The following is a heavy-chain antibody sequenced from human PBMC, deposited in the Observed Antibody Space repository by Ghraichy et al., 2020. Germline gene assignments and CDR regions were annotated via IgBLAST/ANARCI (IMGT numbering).Heavy chain of an antibody. J-gene: IGHJ2*01. Sequence: SETLSLTCAVFDGSFSGYYWSWIRQPPGKGLEWIGEINHSGSTNYNPSLKSRVTISLDTSKNQFSPKLSSVTAADTAVYYCARGEGSILTVWYFDLWGRGTLVTVSS. D-gene: IGHD3-9*01. V-gene: IGHV4-34*01. CDR1: DGSFSGYY. CDR2: INHSGST. CDR3: ARGEGSILTVWYFDL.